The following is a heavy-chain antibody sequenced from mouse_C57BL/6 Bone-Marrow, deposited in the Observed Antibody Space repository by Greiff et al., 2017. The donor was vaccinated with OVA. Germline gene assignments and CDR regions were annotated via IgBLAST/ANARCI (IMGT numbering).Heavy chain of an antibody. CDR2: INPNNGGT. CDR1: GYTFTDYY. J-gene: IGHJ3*01. CDR3: ARSGGYDYFAY. Sequence: VQLQQSGPELVKPGASVKISCKASGYTFTDYYMNWVKQSHGKSLEWIGDINPNNGGTSYNQKFKGKATLTVDKSSSTAYMELRSLTSEDSAVYYCARSGGYDYFAYWGQGTLVTVSA. V-gene: IGHV1-26*01. D-gene: IGHD2-4*01.